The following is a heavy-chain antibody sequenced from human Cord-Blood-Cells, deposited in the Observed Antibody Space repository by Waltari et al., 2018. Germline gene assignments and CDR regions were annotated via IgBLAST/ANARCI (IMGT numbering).Heavy chain of an antibody. CDR2: TYYRSKWYN. V-gene: IGHV6-1*01. D-gene: IGHD7-27*01. CDR3: ARDLITGDGWYFDL. J-gene: IGHJ2*01. Sequence: QVQLQQSGPGLVKPSQPLSLPCAISGDRVSSNRAAWTWIREPPPRGLEWLGRTYYRSKWYNDYAVSVKSRITINPDTSKNQFSLQLNSVTPEDTAVYYCARDLITGDGWYFDLWGRGTLVTVSS. CDR1: GDRVSSNRAA.